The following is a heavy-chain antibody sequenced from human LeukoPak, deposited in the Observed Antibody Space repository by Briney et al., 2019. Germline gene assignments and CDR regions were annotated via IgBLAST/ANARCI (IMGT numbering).Heavy chain of an antibody. Sequence: SETLSLTCTVSGDSVSDHYWSWIRQPPGKGLEWIGSIYYSGSTYYNPSLKSRVTISVDTSKNQFSLKLSSVTAADTAVYYCARADALTYFGVPNGPFDPWGQGTLVTVSS. CDR2: IYYSGST. V-gene: IGHV4-59*02. CDR1: GDSVSDHY. D-gene: IGHD3-3*01. J-gene: IGHJ5*02. CDR3: ARADALTYFGVPNGPFDP.